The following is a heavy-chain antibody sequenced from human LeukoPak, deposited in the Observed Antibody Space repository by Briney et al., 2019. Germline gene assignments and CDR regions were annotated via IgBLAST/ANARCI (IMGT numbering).Heavy chain of an antibody. J-gene: IGHJ6*03. D-gene: IGHD2-2*01. V-gene: IGHV3-48*04. CDR3: ASGYCSSTSCYADYYYMDV. Sequence: GGSLRLSCVGSGFIFNNYSMSWVRQAPGKGLEWVSYISSSSGTIYYADSVKGRFTISRDNAKNSLYLQMNSLRAEDTAVYYCASGYCSSTSCYADYYYMDVWGKGTTVTVSS. CDR2: ISSSSGTI. CDR1: GFIFNNYS.